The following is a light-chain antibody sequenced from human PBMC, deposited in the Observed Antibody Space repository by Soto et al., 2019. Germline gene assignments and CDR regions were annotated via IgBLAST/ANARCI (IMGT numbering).Light chain of an antibody. CDR2: DAS. V-gene: IGKV3-11*01. Sequence: EIVLTQSPATLSLSPGERAILSCRASQSVGTYLAWYQQKPGQAPRLLIYDASNRATGIPARFGGSGSGTDFTLTINSLEPEDFAVYYCQQYGSSPYTFGLGTKLEIK. J-gene: IGKJ2*01. CDR1: QSVGTY. CDR3: QQYGSSPYT.